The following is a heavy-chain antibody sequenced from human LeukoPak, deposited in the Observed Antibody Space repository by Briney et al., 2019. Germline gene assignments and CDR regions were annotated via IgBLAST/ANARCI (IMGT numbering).Heavy chain of an antibody. CDR2: ISRDGSNK. CDR3: AKAMYADYDSSDL. V-gene: IGHV3-30*18. Sequence: PGGSLRLSCAASGFTFSSYAMSWVRQAPGKGLEWVAVISRDGSNKYYADSVKGRFTISRDNSKNTLYLQMNSLRGEDTAVYYCAKAMYADYDSSDLWGQGTLVTVSS. J-gene: IGHJ4*02. D-gene: IGHD3-22*01. CDR1: GFTFSSYA.